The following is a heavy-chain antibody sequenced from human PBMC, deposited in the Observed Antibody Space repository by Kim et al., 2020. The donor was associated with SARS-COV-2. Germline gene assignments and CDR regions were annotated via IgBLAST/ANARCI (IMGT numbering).Heavy chain of an antibody. CDR3: ARQGRDLITMVRGGSDDAFDI. V-gene: IGHV5-51*01. CDR2: IYPGDSDT. D-gene: IGHD3-10*01. J-gene: IGHJ3*02. CDR1: GYSFTSYW. Sequence: GASLKISCKGSGYSFTSYWIGWVRQMPGKGLEWMGIIYPGDSDTRYSPSFQGQVTISADKSISTAYLQWSSLKASDTAMYYCARQGRDLITMVRGGSDDAFDIWGQGTMVTVSS.